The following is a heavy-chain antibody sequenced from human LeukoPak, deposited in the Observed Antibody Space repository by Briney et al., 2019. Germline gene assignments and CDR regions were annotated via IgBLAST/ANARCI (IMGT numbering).Heavy chain of an antibody. CDR3: ARETGTTGGAFDI. CDR2: IIPIFGTA. J-gene: IGHJ3*02. V-gene: IGHV1-69*05. CDR1: GGTFSSYA. D-gene: IGHD1-1*01. Sequence: SVKVSCKASGGTFSSYAISWVRQAPGQGLEWMGGIIPIFGTANYAQKFQGRVTITTDESTSTAYMELSSLRSEDTAVYYCARETGTTGGAFDIWGQGTMVTVPS.